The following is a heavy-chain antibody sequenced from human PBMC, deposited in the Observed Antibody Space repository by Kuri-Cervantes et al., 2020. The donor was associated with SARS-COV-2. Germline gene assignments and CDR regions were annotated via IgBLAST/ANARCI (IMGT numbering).Heavy chain of an antibody. CDR3: ARQYYDFWSGNMDV. Sequence: GGSLRLSCTASGFIFSDYYMTWIRQAPGKGLEWVSNIGPSGTTKYYADSVKGRFTISRDNAKNSLYLQMSSLRAEDTAVYYCARQYYDFWSGNMDVWGKGTTVTVSS. D-gene: IGHD3-3*01. CDR2: IGPSGTTK. J-gene: IGHJ6*03. V-gene: IGHV3-11*04. CDR1: GFIFSDYY.